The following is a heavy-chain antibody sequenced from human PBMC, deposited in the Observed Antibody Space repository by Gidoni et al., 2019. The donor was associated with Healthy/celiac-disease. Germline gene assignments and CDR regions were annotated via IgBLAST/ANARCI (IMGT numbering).Heavy chain of an antibody. Sequence: QVQLVQSGAEVKKPGASVKVSCKASGYTFTSYDINWVRQATGQGLEWMGWMNPNSGNKGYAQKFQGRVTMTRNTSRSTAYMELSSLRSEDTAVYYCARAGNEYRRGAYYFDYWGQGTLVTVSS. V-gene: IGHV1-8*01. J-gene: IGHJ4*02. CDR3: ARAGNEYRRGAYYFDY. CDR2: MNPNSGNK. CDR1: GYTFTSYD. D-gene: IGHD2-2*01.